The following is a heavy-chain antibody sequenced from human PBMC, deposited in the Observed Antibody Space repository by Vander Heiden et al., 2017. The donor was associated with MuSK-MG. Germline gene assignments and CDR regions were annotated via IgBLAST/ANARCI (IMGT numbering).Heavy chain of an antibody. CDR2: ISWNSGGM. J-gene: IGHJ3*02. V-gene: IGHV3-9*01. CDR1: GLTFGDYA. CDR3: AKDRFGTRDAFDI. D-gene: IGHD1-1*01. Sequence: EVQLVASGGGSVQPGRPLRLSCAASGLTFGDYAMHWVRQAPGKGLEWGSGISWNSGGMGYADSVKGRFTTSRDNAKNSLYLQLNSLRTEDTALYYCAKDRFGTRDAFDIWGRGTMVTVSS.